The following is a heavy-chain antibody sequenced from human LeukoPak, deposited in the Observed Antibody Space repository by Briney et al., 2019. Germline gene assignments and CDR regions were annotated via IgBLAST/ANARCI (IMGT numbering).Heavy chain of an antibody. V-gene: IGHV3-7*05. Sequence: GSLRLSCAASGFIFSSYWMSWVRQAPGKGLEWVANIKQDGSEKYYVDSVKGRFTISRDNAKNSLYLQMNSLRAEDTAVYYCAREAAAAHPDYWGQGTLVVVSA. CDR1: GFIFSSYW. J-gene: IGHJ4*02. CDR3: AREAAAAHPDY. D-gene: IGHD6-13*01. CDR2: IKQDGSEK.